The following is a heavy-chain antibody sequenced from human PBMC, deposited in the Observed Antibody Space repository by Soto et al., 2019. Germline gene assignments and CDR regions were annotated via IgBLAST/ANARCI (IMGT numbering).Heavy chain of an antibody. Sequence: QPGGSLRLSCAVSGFICSSYDMSWVRQATGKGLEWVSTILVGGSPHYEDSVKGRFTISRDTSKNTVYLQMNSLTAGDTAVYYCAKATATSGGAFEIYGQGAMVTVSS. J-gene: IGHJ3*02. CDR3: AKATATSGGAFEI. CDR1: GFICSSYD. CDR2: ILVGGSP. V-gene: IGHV3-23*01. D-gene: IGHD1-1*01.